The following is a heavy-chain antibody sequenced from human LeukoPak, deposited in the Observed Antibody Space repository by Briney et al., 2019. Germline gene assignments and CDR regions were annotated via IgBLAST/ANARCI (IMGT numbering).Heavy chain of an antibody. CDR1: GGSISSSSYY. CDR2: IYDSGST. D-gene: IGHD2-2*01. V-gene: IGHV4-39*01. Sequence: SETLSLTCTVSGGSISSSSYYWGWIRQPPGKGLEWIGSIYDSGSTYYNPSLKSRVTISVDTSKNQFSLKLSSVTAADTAVYYCARRIAEDIVVVPAGNYYMDVWGKGTTVTISS. J-gene: IGHJ6*03. CDR3: ARRIAEDIVVVPAGNYYMDV.